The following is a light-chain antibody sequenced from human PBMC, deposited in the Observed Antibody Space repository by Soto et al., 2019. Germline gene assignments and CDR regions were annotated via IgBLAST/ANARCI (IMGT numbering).Light chain of an antibody. V-gene: IGKV1D-12*01. CDR1: QGISSW. CDR2: AAS. CDR3: QQANSFPPT. J-gene: IGKJ2*01. Sequence: DIQMTQSPSSVTASVGDRVTITCRASQGISSWLVWYQQKPGTAPKLLIYAASSLQSGVPSRLNGSGSGTDFTLTISSIQTEDFATYYCQQANSFPPTFGQGTKLAIK.